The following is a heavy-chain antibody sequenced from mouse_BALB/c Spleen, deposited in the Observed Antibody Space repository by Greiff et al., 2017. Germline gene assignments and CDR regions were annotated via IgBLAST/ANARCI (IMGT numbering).Heavy chain of an antibody. V-gene: IGHV5-9*03. CDR1: GFTFSSYT. CDR3: ARQSSLWYLAY. D-gene: IGHD2-1*01. CDR2: ISSGGGNT. Sequence: EVMLVESGGGLVKPGGSLKLSCAASGFTFSSYTMSWVRQTPEKRLEWVATISSGGGNTYYPDSVKGRFTISRDNAKNNLYLQMSSLRSEDTALYYCARQSSLWYLAYWGQGTLVTVSA. J-gene: IGHJ3*01.